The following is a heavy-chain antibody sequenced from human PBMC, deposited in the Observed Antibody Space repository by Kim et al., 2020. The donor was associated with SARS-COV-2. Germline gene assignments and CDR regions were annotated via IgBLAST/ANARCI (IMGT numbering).Heavy chain of an antibody. V-gene: IGHV3-30-3*01. D-gene: IGHD3-10*01. CDR3: ARVSSGTLYYYYDGMDV. CDR2: ISYDGSNK. Sequence: GGSLRLSCAASGFTFSSYAMHWVRQAPGKGLEWVAVISYDGSNKYYADSVKGRFTISRDNSKNTLYLQMNSLRAEDTAVYYCARVSSGTLYYYYDGMDV. J-gene: IGHJ6*01. CDR1: GFTFSSYA.